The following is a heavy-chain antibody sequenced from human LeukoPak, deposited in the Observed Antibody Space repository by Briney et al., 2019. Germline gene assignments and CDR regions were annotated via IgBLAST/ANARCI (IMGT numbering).Heavy chain of an antibody. V-gene: IGHV4-34*01. J-gene: IGHJ6*02. CDR1: GGSFSGYY. CDR3: ARGPRLRYFDWLLSPDYYYGMDV. Sequence: SETLSLTCAVYGGSFSGYYWSWIRQPPGKGLEWIWEINHSGSTNYNPSLKSRVTISVDTSKNQFSLKLSSVTAADTAVYYFARGPRLRYFDWLLSPDYYYGMDVWGQGTTVTVSS. CDR2: INHSGST. D-gene: IGHD3-9*01.